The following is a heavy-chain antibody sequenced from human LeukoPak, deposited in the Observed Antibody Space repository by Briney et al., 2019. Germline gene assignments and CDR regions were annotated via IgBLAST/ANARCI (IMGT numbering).Heavy chain of an antibody. V-gene: IGHV3-9*01. CDR2: FSWNSGSI. CDR1: GFTFDDYA. CDR3: AKDISSWGSGWYYFDY. D-gene: IGHD6-19*01. Sequence: PGGSLRLSCAASGFTFDDYAMHWVRQAPGKGLEWVSGFSWNSGSIGYADSVKGRFTISRDNAKNSLYLQMDSLRAEDTALYYCAKDISSWGSGWYYFDYWGQGTLVTVSS. J-gene: IGHJ4*02.